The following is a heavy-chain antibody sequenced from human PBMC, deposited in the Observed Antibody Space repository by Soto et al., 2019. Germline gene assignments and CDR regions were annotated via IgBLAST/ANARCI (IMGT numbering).Heavy chain of an antibody. V-gene: IGHV3-7*03. D-gene: IGHD2-2*01. Sequence: EVQLVESGGGLVQPGGSLRLSCAASGFTFSSYWMSWVRQAPGKGLEWVANIKQDGSEKYYVDSVKGRFTISRDNDKKSLYLQMNSLRAEDTAVYYCARDSLVVVPAAIHYGMDVWGQGTTVTVSS. J-gene: IGHJ6*02. CDR2: IKQDGSEK. CDR1: GFTFSSYW. CDR3: ARDSLVVVPAAIHYGMDV.